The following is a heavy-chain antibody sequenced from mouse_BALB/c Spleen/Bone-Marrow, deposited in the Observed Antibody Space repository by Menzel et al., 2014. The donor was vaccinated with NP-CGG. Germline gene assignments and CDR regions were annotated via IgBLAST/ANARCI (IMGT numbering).Heavy chain of an antibody. Sequence: SGAELARPGASVKLSCKASGYTFTSYWMQWVKQRPGQGLEWIGAIYPGDGDTRYTQKFRGKATLTADKSSSTAYMQLSSLASEDSAVYYCARRDYGIRENYYAMDYWGQGTSVTVSS. CDR3: ARRDYGIRENYYAMDY. D-gene: IGHD1-2*01. CDR1: GYTFTSYW. V-gene: IGHV1-87*01. J-gene: IGHJ4*01. CDR2: IYPGDGDT.